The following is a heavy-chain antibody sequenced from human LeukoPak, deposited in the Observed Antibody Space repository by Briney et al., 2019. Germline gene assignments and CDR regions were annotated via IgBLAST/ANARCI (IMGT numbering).Heavy chain of an antibody. Sequence: ASVKVSCKASGYTFTGYYMQWVRQAPGQEREGMGWINPNSGGTNYAQKFQGRVTMTRDTSISPAYMELSRLRSDDTAVYYCARDRYDFWSGYYGIAVWLNYFDYRGQGTLVTVSS. J-gene: IGHJ4*02. CDR1: GYTFTGYY. D-gene: IGHD3-3*01. V-gene: IGHV1-2*02. CDR3: ARDRYDFWSGYYGIAVWLNYFDY. CDR2: INPNSGGT.